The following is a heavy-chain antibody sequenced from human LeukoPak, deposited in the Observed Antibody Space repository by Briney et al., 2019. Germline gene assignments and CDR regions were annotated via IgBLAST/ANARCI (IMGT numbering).Heavy chain of an antibody. CDR3: AKDFRSGLDAEYFHH. Sequence: PSETLSLTCAVYGGSFSGYYWSWIRQPPGKGLEWIGEINHSGSTNYNPSLKSRVTISVDRSKNQFSLKLSSVTAADTAVYYCAKDFRSGLDAEYFHHRGQGTLVTVSS. CDR2: INHSGST. J-gene: IGHJ1*01. D-gene: IGHD5-12*01. V-gene: IGHV4-34*01. CDR1: GGSFSGYY.